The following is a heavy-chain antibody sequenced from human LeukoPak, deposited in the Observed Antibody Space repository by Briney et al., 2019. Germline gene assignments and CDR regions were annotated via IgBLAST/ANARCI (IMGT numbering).Heavy chain of an antibody. CDR1: GFTVSSNY. V-gene: IGHV3-53*01. CDR3: ARGQEAAGYDYSYSYGMDV. Sequence: GGSLRLSCAASGFTVSSNYMSWVRQAPGKGLEWVSRIYGGGSTNYTDSVKGRFTMSRDNSNNTLYLQMNSLRGEDTDVYYCARGQEAAGYDYSYSYGMDVWGKGTTVTVSS. CDR2: IYGGGST. J-gene: IGHJ6*04. D-gene: IGHD6-13*01.